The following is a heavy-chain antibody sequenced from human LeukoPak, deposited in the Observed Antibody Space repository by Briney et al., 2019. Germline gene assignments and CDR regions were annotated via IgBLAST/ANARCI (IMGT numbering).Heavy chain of an antibody. J-gene: IGHJ6*03. D-gene: IGHD3-10*01. CDR3: ARDGITMVRGVSSGTHYYYMDV. CDR1: GVTFSSCG. Sequence: PGGSLRLSCAASGVTFSSCGMHWVRQAPGKGLEWVAFIRYDGTNRYYADSVKGRFTISRDNSKNTLYVQMGSLRAEDMAVYYCARDGITMVRGVSSGTHYYYMDVWGKGTTVTISS. CDR2: IRYDGTNR. V-gene: IGHV3-30*02.